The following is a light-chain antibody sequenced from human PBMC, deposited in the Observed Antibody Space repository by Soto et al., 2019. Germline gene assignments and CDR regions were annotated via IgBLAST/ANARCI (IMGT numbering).Light chain of an antibody. Sequence: DIQMTQSPSSLSASVGDRVTITCRASQSISSYLNWYQQKPGKAPKLLIYAASSLQSGVPSRFSGSGSGTDFTLTISSLQPEDFATYYWQQSYSTPPITFGQGKRLEIK. CDR1: QSISSY. CDR3: QQSYSTPPIT. CDR2: AAS. J-gene: IGKJ5*01. V-gene: IGKV1-39*01.